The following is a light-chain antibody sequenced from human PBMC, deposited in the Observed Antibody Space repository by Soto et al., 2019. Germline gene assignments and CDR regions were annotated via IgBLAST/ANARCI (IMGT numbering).Light chain of an antibody. CDR1: NIGSKI. Sequence: SYELTQPLSVSVALGQTARITCGGNNIGSKIVHWYQQKPGPAPVLVIYRDSNRPSGIPERFSGSNSGNTATLTISRAQAGDEADYYCQVWDSTTVVFGGGTKLTVL. V-gene: IGLV3-9*01. CDR3: QVWDSTTVV. J-gene: IGLJ2*01. CDR2: RDS.